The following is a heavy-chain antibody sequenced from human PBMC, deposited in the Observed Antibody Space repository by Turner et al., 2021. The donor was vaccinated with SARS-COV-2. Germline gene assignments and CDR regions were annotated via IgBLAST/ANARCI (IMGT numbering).Heavy chain of an antibody. Sequence: QLQMQESGPGLVKPSETLSLTCTVSVGSISSSSYYWGWLRQPPGKGLGLIGSIYYSGSTYYNPSLKRRVTISVDTSKNQFSLRLSSVTAADTAVYYCARHSPELRGDYFDFWGQGTLVTVSS. CDR3: ARHSPELRGDYFDF. D-gene: IGHD1-26*01. CDR2: IYYSGST. V-gene: IGHV4-39*01. CDR1: VGSISSSSYY. J-gene: IGHJ4*02.